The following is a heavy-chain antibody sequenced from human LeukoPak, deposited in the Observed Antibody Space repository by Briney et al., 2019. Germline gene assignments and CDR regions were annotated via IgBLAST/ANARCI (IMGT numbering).Heavy chain of an antibody. CDR3: ARGVTPSGEISNWFDP. V-gene: IGHV3-21*01. D-gene: IGHD2-21*02. J-gene: IGHJ5*02. CDR1: GFTFSSYS. CDR2: ISSSSSYI. Sequence: GGSLRLSCAASGFTFSSYSMNWVRQAPGKGLEWVSSISSSSSYIYYADSVKGRFTISRDNAKNSLYLQMNSLRAEDTAVYYCARGVTPSGEISNWFDPWGQGTLVTVSS.